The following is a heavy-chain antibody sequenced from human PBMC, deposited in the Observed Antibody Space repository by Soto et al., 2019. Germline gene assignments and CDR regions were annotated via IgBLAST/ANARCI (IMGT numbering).Heavy chain of an antibody. CDR1: GGTFSSYA. D-gene: IGHD4-17*01. CDR2: IIPIFGTA. V-gene: IGHV1-69*12. CDR3: SRVTVTTGRANWYFDL. J-gene: IGHJ2*01. Sequence: QVQLVQSGAEVKKPGSSVKVSCKASGGTFSSYAISWVRQAPGQGLEWLGGIIPIFGTANYAQKFQGRVTITADESTSTAYMALSSLRSEDTAVYYCSRVTVTTGRANWYFDLWGRGTLVTVSS.